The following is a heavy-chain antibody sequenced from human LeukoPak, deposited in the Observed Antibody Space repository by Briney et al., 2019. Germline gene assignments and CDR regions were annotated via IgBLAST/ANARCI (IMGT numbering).Heavy chain of an antibody. J-gene: IGHJ4*02. Sequence: PGGSLRLSCAASGFTFDDYAMHSLPPPPPPALEWVSGISWNSGSIGYADSVKGRFTISRDNAKNSLYLQMNSLRAEDTALYYCAKALYYDILTGFDYWGQGTLVTVSS. V-gene: IGHV3-9*01. CDR3: AKALYYDILTGFDY. D-gene: IGHD3-9*01. CDR2: ISWNSGSI. CDR1: GFTFDDYA.